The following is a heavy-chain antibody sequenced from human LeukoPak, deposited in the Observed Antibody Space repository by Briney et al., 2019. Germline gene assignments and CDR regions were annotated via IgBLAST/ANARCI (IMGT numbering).Heavy chain of an antibody. Sequence: GASVKVSCKASGYTFTSYGISWVRQAPGQGLEWMGWISAYNGNTNYAQKLQGRVTMTTDTSTSTAYMELRSLRSDDTAVYYCATGDILTGYQGAEYFQHWGQGTLVTVSS. J-gene: IGHJ1*01. V-gene: IGHV1-18*01. CDR2: ISAYNGNT. CDR3: ATGDILTGYQGAEYFQH. CDR1: GYTFTSYG. D-gene: IGHD3-9*01.